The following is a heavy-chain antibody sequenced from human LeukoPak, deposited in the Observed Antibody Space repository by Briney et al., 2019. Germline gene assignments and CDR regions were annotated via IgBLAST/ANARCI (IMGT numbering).Heavy chain of an antibody. Sequence: GGSLRLSCAASGFTFRSYAMSWVRQAPGKGLEWVSAISGSGGSTYYADSVKGRFTISRDNSKNTLYLQMNSLRAEDTAVYYCARDVTWYYDILTGAFDIRGQGTMVTVSS. J-gene: IGHJ3*02. D-gene: IGHD3-9*01. V-gene: IGHV3-23*01. CDR3: ARDVTWYYDILTGAFDI. CDR1: GFTFRSYA. CDR2: ISGSGGST.